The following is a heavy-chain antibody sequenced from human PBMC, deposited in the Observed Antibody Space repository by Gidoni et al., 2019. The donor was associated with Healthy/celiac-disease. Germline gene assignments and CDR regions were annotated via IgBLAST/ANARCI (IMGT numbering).Heavy chain of an antibody. D-gene: IGHD6-13*01. CDR3: AKESQVQQLVAWYYFDY. CDR2: ISGSGGST. Sequence: EVQRLESGGGLVQPGGSLRLSGAASGLSCSSYAMSWVRKAPGKVLEWFSAISGSGGSTYYADSVKGRFTISRDNSKNTMYLQMTSLRAEDTAVYYCAKESQVQQLVAWYYFDYWGQGTLVTVSS. CDR1: GLSCSSYA. J-gene: IGHJ4*02. V-gene: IGHV3-23*01.